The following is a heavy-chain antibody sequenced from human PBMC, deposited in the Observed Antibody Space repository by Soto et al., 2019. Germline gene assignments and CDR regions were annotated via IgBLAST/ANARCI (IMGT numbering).Heavy chain of an antibody. D-gene: IGHD6-13*01. V-gene: IGHV3-11*06. Sequence: GSLRLSCAASGXTFSDYDMSWIRQAPGKGLEWVSYISSSSSYTNYADSVKGRFTISRDKAKNSLYLQMNSLRDEDTAVYYCARAGIAAAGSGVSTFAPWGQGTLVTVS. CDR1: GXTFSDYD. CDR2: ISSSSSYT. CDR3: ARAGIAAAGSGVSTFAP. J-gene: IGHJ5*02.